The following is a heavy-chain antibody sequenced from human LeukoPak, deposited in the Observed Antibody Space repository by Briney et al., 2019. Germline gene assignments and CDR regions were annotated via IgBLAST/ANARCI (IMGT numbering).Heavy chain of an antibody. Sequence: ASVKVSCKASGYTFTSYYMHWVRQAPGQGLEWMGIINPSGGSTSYAQKFQGRVTMTRDTSTSTVYMELSSLRSEDTAVYYCARDYGSSSGFLSGLYYYYMDVWGKGTTVTVSS. D-gene: IGHD6-19*01. V-gene: IGHV1-46*01. CDR1: GYTFTSYY. CDR3: ARDYGSSSGFLSGLYYYYMDV. J-gene: IGHJ6*03. CDR2: INPSGGST.